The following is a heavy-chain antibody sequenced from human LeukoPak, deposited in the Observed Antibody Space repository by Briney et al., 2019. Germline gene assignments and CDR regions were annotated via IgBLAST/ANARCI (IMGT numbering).Heavy chain of an antibody. V-gene: IGHV3-21*01. CDR1: GFTFSSYS. Sequence: GGSLRLSCAASGFTFSSYSMNWVRQAPGKGLEWVSSISSSSSYMYYADSVKGRFTISRDNAKNSLYLQMNSLRAGDTAVYYCAREDGSGSYVFDYWGQGTLVTVSS. CDR2: ISSSSSYM. CDR3: AREDGSGSYVFDY. D-gene: IGHD3-10*01. J-gene: IGHJ4*02.